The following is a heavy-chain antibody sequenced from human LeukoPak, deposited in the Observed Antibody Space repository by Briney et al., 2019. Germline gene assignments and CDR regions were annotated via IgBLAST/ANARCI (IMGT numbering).Heavy chain of an antibody. J-gene: IGHJ4*02. D-gene: IGHD6-19*01. V-gene: IGHV3-74*01. CDR3: ARGAPSSGWPDSFDY. CDR1: GFTFSSYW. Sequence: PGGSLRLSCAASGFTFSSYWMHWVRQAPGKGLAWVSRVNSDGSSTSYADSVKGRFTISRDNAKNTVNVQMNSLRAEDMAVYYCARGAPSSGWPDSFDYWGQGTPVTASS. CDR2: VNSDGSST.